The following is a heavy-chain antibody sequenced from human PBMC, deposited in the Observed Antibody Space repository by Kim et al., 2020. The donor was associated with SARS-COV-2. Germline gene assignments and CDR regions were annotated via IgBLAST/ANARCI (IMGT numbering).Heavy chain of an antibody. CDR3: ASTGFGEQDV. CDR1: GFTFSSYA. Sequence: GGSLRLSCAAYGFTFSSYAMNWVRQAPGKGLEWVSLVTSNGGRTYYADSVRGRFTISRDNSKNTLYLQINSLRAEDTAVYYCASTGFGEQDVWGQGTTVT. D-gene: IGHD3-10*01. CDR2: VTSNGGRT. J-gene: IGHJ6*02. V-gene: IGHV3-23*01.